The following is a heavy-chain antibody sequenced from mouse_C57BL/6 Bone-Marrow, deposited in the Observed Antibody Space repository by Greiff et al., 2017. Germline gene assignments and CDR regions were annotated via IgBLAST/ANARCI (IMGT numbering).Heavy chain of an antibody. CDR2: IYPGSGST. J-gene: IGHJ4*01. V-gene: IGHV1-55*01. CDR1: GYTFTSYW. Sequence: VQLQQPGAELVKPGASVKMSCKASGYTFTSYWITWVKQRPGQGLEWIGDIYPGSGSTNYNEKFKSKATLTVDTSSSTAYMQLSSLTSEDSAVYYCERMGDWDQKDYAMDYWGQGTSVTVSS. D-gene: IGHD4-1*01. CDR3: ERMGDWDQKDYAMDY.